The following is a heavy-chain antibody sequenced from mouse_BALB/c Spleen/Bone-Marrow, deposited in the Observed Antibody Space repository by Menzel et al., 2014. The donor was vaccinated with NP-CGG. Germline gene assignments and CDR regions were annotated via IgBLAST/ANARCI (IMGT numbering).Heavy chain of an antibody. V-gene: IGHV1-61*01. J-gene: IGHJ3*01. CDR2: IHLSDSES. CDR3: TRYDLTIRAFAY. CDR1: GYSFTSYW. D-gene: IGHD3-3*01. Sequence: VKLQESGAELVRPGASVKLSCKASGYSFTSYWMNWVKQRPGQGLEWIGMIHLSDSESRLNQKFKDKATLTVDKSSSTAYMQLSSPTSEDSAVYYCTRYDLTIRAFAYWGQGTLVTVSA.